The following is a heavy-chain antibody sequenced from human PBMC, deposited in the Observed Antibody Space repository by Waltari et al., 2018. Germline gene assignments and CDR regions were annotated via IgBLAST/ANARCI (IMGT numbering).Heavy chain of an antibody. V-gene: IGHV3-53*01. Sequence: EMQLVESGGGLIQPGESLRLSCAASGFNVSRNYRSWARQAPGEGLQWVSILYSDGRTFYADSVKGRFTISRDNSKNTVYLEMNSLRAEDTAMYYCAREVYRSGGHWGQGTLVTVSS. D-gene: IGHD6-19*01. CDR1: GFNVSRNY. CDR2: LYSDGRT. CDR3: AREVYRSGGH. J-gene: IGHJ4*02.